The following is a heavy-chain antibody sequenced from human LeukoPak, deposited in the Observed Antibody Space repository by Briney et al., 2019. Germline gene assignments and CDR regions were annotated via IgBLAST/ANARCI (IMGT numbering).Heavy chain of an antibody. D-gene: IGHD6-19*01. Sequence: PGGSLRLSCAASGFTFSSYWMNWARQAPGKGLEWIGSIYYSGSTYYNPSLKSRVTISVDRSKNQFSLKLSSVTAADTAVYYCARTQSGFDSWGQGTLVTVSS. CDR3: ARTQSGFDS. CDR2: IYYSGST. J-gene: IGHJ5*01. CDR1: GFTFSSYW. V-gene: IGHV4-39*07.